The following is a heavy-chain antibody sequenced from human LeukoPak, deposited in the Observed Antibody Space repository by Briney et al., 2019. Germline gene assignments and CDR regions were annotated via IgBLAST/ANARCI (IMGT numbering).Heavy chain of an antibody. CDR3: ARNPVHYCSYNTCPTYVYYYYLDV. D-gene: IGHD1-1*01. CDR1: GYTFSGYY. Sequence: ASVRVSCQTSGYTFSGYYLHWVRQAPGQGLEWVGFINPNTGDTTYGQKFQDRVTVTSDSSITTVYLDLTSLTSDDTAVYYCARNPVHYCSYNTCPTYVYYYYLDVWGEGTAVIVS. J-gene: IGHJ6*03. CDR2: INPNTGDT. V-gene: IGHV1-2*02.